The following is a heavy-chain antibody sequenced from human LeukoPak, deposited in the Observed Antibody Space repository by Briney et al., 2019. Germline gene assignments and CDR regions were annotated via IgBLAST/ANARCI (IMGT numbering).Heavy chain of an antibody. Sequence: SSETLSLTCTVSGGSISSSSYYWGWIRQPPGKGLEWIGSIYYSGSTYYNPSLKSRVTISVDTSKNQFSLKLSSVTAADTAEYYCASSTGYYDSSGYYFDYWGQGTLVTVSS. V-gene: IGHV4-39*01. CDR3: ASSTGYYDSSGYYFDY. J-gene: IGHJ4*02. CDR1: GGSISSSSYY. CDR2: IYYSGST. D-gene: IGHD3-22*01.